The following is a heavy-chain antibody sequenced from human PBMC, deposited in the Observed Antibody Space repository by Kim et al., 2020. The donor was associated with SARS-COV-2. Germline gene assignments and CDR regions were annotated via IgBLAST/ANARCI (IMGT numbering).Heavy chain of an antibody. CDR3: ARELGPHQQLVDREDYYYGMDV. J-gene: IGHJ6*02. D-gene: IGHD6-13*01. CDR1: GYSISSGYY. Sequence: SETLSLTCTVSGYSISSGYYWGWIRQPPGKGLEWIGSIYHSGSTYYNPSLKSRVTISVDTSKNQFSLKLSSVTAADTAVYYCARELGPHQQLVDREDYYYGMDVWGQGTTVTVSS. CDR2: IYHSGST. V-gene: IGHV4-38-2*02.